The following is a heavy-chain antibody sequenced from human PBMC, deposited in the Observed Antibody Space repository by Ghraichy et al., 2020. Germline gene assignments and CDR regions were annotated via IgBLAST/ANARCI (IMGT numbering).Heavy chain of an antibody. CDR2: ISGSGGST. D-gene: IGHD3-22*01. CDR3: ATLGSGYYQSYYYGMDV. V-gene: IGHV3-23*01. CDR1: GFTFSSYA. J-gene: IGHJ6*02. Sequence: GGSLRLSCAASGFTFSSYAMSWVRQAPGKGLEWVSAISGSGGSTYYADSVKGRFTISRDNSKNTLYLQMNSLRAEDTAVYYCATLGSGYYQSYYYGMDVWGQGTTVTVSS.